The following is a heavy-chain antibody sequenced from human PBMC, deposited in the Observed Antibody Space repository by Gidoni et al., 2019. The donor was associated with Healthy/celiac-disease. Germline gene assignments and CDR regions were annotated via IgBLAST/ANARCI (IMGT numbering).Heavy chain of an antibody. CDR2: IYPGDSDP. Sequence: EVQLVQSGAEVKKPGESLKISCKGSGYSFTSYWSGWVRQMPGKGLEWMGIIYPGDSDPRYSPSFQGQVTISADKSISTAYLQWSSLKASDTAMYYCASLAYCGGDCLKENWFDPWGQGTLVTVSS. CDR3: ASLAYCGGDCLKENWFDP. V-gene: IGHV5-51*01. CDR1: GYSFTSYW. J-gene: IGHJ5*02. D-gene: IGHD2-21*02.